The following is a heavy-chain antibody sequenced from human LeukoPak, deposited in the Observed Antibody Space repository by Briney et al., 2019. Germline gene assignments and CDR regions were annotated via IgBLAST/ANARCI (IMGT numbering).Heavy chain of an antibody. Sequence: SETLSLTCAVYGGSFSCYYWSWIRQPPGKGLEWIGEINHSGRTNYNTSLKSRVTISVDTSKKQFSLKVSSVTAEDTAVYYCASIQQSYYYYGMDVWGQGTTVTVSS. D-gene: IGHD2-21*01. CDR2: INHSGRT. CDR3: ASIQQSYYYYGMDV. J-gene: IGHJ6*02. V-gene: IGHV4-34*01. CDR1: GGSFSCYY.